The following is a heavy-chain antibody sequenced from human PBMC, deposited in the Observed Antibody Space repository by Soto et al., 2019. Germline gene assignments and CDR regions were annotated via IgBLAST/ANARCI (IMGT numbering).Heavy chain of an antibody. V-gene: IGHV1-69*13. CDR3: QGRAWGTGHTVVYFDY. Sequence: SVKVSSKASGATFSSYAISWVGQAPAHGLEWIRRIIPIFGTPDYAKLFKGRVTITADESTSTAYMELSSLRSANTGADYCQGRAWGTGHTVVYFDYWCQGALVTVSS. CDR1: GATFSSYA. D-gene: IGHD3-16*01. CDR2: IIPIFGTP. J-gene: IGHJ4*02.